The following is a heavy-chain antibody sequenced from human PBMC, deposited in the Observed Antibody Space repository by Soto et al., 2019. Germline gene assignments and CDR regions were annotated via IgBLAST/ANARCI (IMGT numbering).Heavy chain of an antibody. Sequence: ASVKVSCKASGYTFTSYAMHWVRQAPGQRLEWMGWINAGNGNTKYSQKFQGRVTITRDTSASTACMELSSLRSEDTAVYYCARDCSSTSCRYYYYYGMDVWGQGTTVTVS. J-gene: IGHJ6*02. D-gene: IGHD2-2*01. V-gene: IGHV1-3*01. CDR3: ARDCSSTSCRYYYYYGMDV. CDR2: INAGNGNT. CDR1: GYTFTSYA.